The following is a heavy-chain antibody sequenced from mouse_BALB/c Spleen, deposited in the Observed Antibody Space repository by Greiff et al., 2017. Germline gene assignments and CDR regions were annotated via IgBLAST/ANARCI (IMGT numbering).Heavy chain of an antibody. J-gene: IGHJ4*01. CDR1: GFTFSDYG. D-gene: IGHD2-3*01. V-gene: IGHV5-15*02. Sequence: EVQLVESGGGLVQPGGSRKLSCAASGFTFSDYGMAWVRQAPGKGPEWVAFISNLAYSIYYADTVTGRFTISRGNAKNTLYLEMGSLRSEDTAMYYCARDDGSYWGQGTSVTVSS. CDR3: ARDDGSY. CDR2: ISNLAYSI.